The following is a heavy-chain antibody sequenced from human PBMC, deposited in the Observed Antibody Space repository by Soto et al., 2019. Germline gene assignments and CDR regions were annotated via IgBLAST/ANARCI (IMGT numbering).Heavy chain of an antibody. CDR2: ISYAATNK. V-gene: IGHV3-30-3*01. CDR1: GLSFNSYA. J-gene: IGHJ4*01. D-gene: IGHD3-3*01. CDR3: ARGDVCCGCWNGWRAY. Sequence: GGSLRLSCLVSGLSFNSYAFHWVGQVPGKGLEWVPLISYAATNKYYADSVRGRFTISRDKYKNRLYLQMNSLRSADTAVYYCARGDVCCGCWNGWRAYWGHGTMSRVCS.